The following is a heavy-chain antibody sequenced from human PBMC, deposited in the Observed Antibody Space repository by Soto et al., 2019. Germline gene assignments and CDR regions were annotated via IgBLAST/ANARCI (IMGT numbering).Heavy chain of an antibody. Sequence: SETLSLTCAVYGESFSGYYWSWVRQPAGKGLEWVGRIYSDGTTNYSPSLKSRVTMSLDTSKDQFSLHLNSVTAADTAVYYCASRDPGTSVDYWGQGALVTVSS. CDR2: IYSDGTT. D-gene: IGHD1-7*01. CDR3: ASRDPGTSVDY. V-gene: IGHV4-59*10. J-gene: IGHJ4*02. CDR1: GESFSGYY.